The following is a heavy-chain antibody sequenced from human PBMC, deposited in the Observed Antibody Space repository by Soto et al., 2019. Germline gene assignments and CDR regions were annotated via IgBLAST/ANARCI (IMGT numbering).Heavy chain of an antibody. CDR2: IYHSGST. CDR3: ARDRVVVVVAAALYYYGMDV. Sequence: PSETLSLTCAVSGGSISSSNWWSWVRQPPGKGLEWIVEIYHSGSTNYNPSLKSRVTISVDKSKNQFSLKLSSVTAADTAVYYCARDRVVVVVAAALYYYGMDVWGQGTTVTVSS. V-gene: IGHV4-4*02. CDR1: GGSISSSNW. D-gene: IGHD2-15*01. J-gene: IGHJ6*02.